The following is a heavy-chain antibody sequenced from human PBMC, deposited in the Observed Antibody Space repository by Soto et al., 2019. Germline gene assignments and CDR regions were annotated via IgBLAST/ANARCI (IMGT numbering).Heavy chain of an antibody. V-gene: IGHV4-34*01. CDR2: INHSGGI. J-gene: IGHJ4*02. D-gene: IGHD6-19*01. CDR3: ARGRWLDPD. CDR1: SGSFTDYH. Sequence: PSXTLSLTCAVYSGSFTDYHWSWVRQPPGKGLEWIGVINHSGGINYNPSLKSRVTLSVDTSKNQFSLKLNSVTAADTAVYYCARGRWLDPDWGQGTRVTVSS.